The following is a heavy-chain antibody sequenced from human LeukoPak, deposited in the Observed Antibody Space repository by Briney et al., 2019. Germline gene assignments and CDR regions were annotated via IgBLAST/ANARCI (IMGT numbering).Heavy chain of an antibody. V-gene: IGHV3-53*01. J-gene: IGHJ4*02. Sequence: PGGSLRLSCAASGFTVSSNYMSWVRQAPGKGLEWVSVIYSGGSTYYADSVKGRFTISRDNSKNTLYLQMNSLRAEDTGVYYGINSYGYYFDYGGQGPLVTVSS. CDR1: GFTVSSNY. CDR2: IYSGGST. D-gene: IGHD5-18*01. CDR3: INSYGYYFDY.